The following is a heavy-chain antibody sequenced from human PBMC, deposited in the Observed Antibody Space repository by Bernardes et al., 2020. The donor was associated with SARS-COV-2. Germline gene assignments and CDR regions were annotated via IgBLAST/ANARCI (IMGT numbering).Heavy chain of an antibody. D-gene: IGHD3-3*01. J-gene: IGHJ4*02. CDR2: ITGSGHNT. Sequence: VGSLILSCAASGFTLISTTMSWVRQAPGRGLEWVSSITGSGHNTYSADSVKGRFTISRDISKNTLYLQMGSLRPEDTAVYYCAKMGLAPGSTIGGEWLRFDYWGQGAQVTVSS. V-gene: IGHV3-23*01. CDR3: AKMGLAPGSTIGGEWLRFDY. CDR1: GFTLISTT.